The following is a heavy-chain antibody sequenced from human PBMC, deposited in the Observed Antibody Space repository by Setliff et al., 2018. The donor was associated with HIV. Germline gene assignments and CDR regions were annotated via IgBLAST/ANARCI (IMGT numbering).Heavy chain of an antibody. CDR1: GFNFSTHT. J-gene: IGHJ4*02. CDR3: ATEHPGYFDY. Sequence: GGSLRLSCAASGFNFSTHTMHWIRQVPGKGLVWVSRINYDRITTNYADFVQGRFTISRDNAKNTVYLQMNSLRAEDTAMYYYATEHPGYFDYWGQGTLVTVSS. CDR2: INYDRITT. V-gene: IGHV3-74*01.